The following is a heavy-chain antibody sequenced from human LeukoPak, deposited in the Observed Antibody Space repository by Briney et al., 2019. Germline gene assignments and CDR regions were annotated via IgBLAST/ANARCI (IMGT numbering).Heavy chain of an antibody. CDR3: ARVDYDSSGYRYYYYYYMDV. V-gene: IGHV1-8*01. J-gene: IGHJ6*03. D-gene: IGHD3-22*01. Sequence: AASVKVSCKASGYTFTSYDINWVRQATGQGLEWMGWMNPNSGNTGYAQKFQGRVTMTRNTSISTAYMELSSLRSEDTAVYYCARVDYDSSGYRYYYYYYMDVWGKGTTVTVSS. CDR1: GYTFTSYD. CDR2: MNPNSGNT.